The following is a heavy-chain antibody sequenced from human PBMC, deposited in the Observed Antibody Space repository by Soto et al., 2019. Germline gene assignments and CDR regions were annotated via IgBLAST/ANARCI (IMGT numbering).Heavy chain of an antibody. CDR1: GFTFISSA. V-gene: IGHV3-23*01. CDR3: VFHFNNYQSYS. CDR2: IGAGGANI. D-gene: IGHD2-2*01. Sequence: EVHLLESGGALVQPGGSLRLSCAASGFTFISSAMNWLRQAPGKGLEWVSIIGAGGANIYYADSVKGRFTISRDDSKNTVYLQMNTLRAEDTATYYCVFHFNNYQSYSWGQGTQVIVSS. J-gene: IGHJ4*02.